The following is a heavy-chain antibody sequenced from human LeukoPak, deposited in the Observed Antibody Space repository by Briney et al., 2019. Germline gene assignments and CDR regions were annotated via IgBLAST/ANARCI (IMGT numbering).Heavy chain of an antibody. D-gene: IGHD3-16*02. J-gene: IGHJ4*02. Sequence: SETLSLTCAVYGGSFSGYYWSWIRQPPGKGLEWIGEINHSGSTNYNPSLKSRVTISVDTSKNQFSLKLSSVTAADTAVYYCARVRPISFYFDYWGQGTLVTVSS. CDR3: ARVRPISFYFDY. CDR1: GGSFSGYY. CDR2: INHSGST. V-gene: IGHV4-34*01.